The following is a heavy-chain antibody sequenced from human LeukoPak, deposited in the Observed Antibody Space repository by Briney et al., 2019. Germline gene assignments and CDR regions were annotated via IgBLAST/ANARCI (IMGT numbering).Heavy chain of an antibody. D-gene: IGHD1-26*01. V-gene: IGHV1-24*01. CDR3: ATDPGLLGRGSYYYGIDV. CDR1: GYTLTELS. J-gene: IGHJ6*02. CDR2: FDPEDGET. Sequence: ASVKVSCKVSGYTLTELSMHWVRQAPGKGLEWMGGFDPEDGETIYAQKFQGRVTMTEDTSTDTAYMELSSLRSEDTAVYYCATDPGLLGRGSYYYGIDVWGQGPTVTVSS.